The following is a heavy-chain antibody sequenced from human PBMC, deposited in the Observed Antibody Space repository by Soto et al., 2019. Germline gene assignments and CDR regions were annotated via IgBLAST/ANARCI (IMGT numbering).Heavy chain of an antibody. V-gene: IGHV5-51*01. D-gene: IGHD4-17*01. CDR3: ARYPTLTDYFFHGMDV. CDR2: IYPGDSDT. CDR1: GCTFTNYW. J-gene: IGHJ6*02. Sequence: GESLKISCKGSGCTFTNYWIVWVRQIPGKGLEWMGIIYPGDSDTRYSPSFQGQVTISADRSISAAYLQWSSLKASDTGMYYCARYPTLTDYFFHGMDVWGQGTTVTVSS.